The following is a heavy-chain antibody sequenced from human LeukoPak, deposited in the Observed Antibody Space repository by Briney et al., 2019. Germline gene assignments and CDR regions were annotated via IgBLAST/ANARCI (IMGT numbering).Heavy chain of an antibody. CDR2: IYYSGST. V-gene: IGHV4-59*08. CDR1: GGSISSYY. CDR3: ARRHCSSTSCHYYMDV. Sequence: SETLSLTCTVSGGSISSYYWSWIRQPPGKGLEWIGYIYYSGSTNYNPSLKSRVTISVDTSKNQSSLKLSSVTAADTAVYYCARRHCSSTSCHYYMDVWGKGTTVTVSS. D-gene: IGHD2-2*01. J-gene: IGHJ6*03.